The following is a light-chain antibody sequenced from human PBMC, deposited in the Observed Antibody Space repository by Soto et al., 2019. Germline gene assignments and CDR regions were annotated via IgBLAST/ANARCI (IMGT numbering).Light chain of an antibody. Sequence: QSVLTQPPSASGTPGQRVTISCSGSSSNIGSKYVYWYQQLPGTAPKLLIYMNNQRPSGVPDRFSGSKSGTSASLVITGLRPEDEADYYCVAWDDNLSSRVFGGGTKLTVL. CDR2: MNN. V-gene: IGLV1-47*01. CDR1: SSNIGSKY. J-gene: IGLJ3*02. CDR3: VAWDDNLSSRV.